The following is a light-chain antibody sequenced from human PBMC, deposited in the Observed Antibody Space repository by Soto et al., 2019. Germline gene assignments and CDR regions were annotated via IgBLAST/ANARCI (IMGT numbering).Light chain of an antibody. Sequence: QSALTQPRSVSGSPGQSVTISCTGASSDVGGYNYVSWYQQHPDKAPKLIIYDVSERPSGVPGRFSGSKSGNTASLTISGLQDEDEADYYCCSYVGSFSVVFGGGTKLTVL. CDR3: CSYVGSFSVV. CDR2: DVS. CDR1: SSDVGGYNY. J-gene: IGLJ2*01. V-gene: IGLV2-11*01.